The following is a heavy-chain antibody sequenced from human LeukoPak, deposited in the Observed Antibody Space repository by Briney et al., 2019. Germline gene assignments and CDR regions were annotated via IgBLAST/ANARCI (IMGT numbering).Heavy chain of an antibody. CDR3: ARGTSLWRYSFDY. Sequence: ASVKVSCXASGNTFTGYYMHWVRQAPGQGLEWMGWINPNSGGTNYAQKFQGRVTMTRDTSISTAYMELSRLRSEDTAVYYCARGTSLWRYSFDYWGQGTLVTVSS. CDR1: GNTFTGYY. CDR2: INPNSGGT. D-gene: IGHD2-2*01. J-gene: IGHJ4*02. V-gene: IGHV1-2*02.